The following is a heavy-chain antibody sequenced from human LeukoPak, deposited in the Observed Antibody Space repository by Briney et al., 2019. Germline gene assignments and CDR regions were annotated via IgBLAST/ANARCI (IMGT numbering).Heavy chain of an antibody. CDR2: IYYSGST. V-gene: IGHV4-59*01. D-gene: IGHD1-1*01. J-gene: IGHJ4*02. CDR3: ARALEPVLYYFDY. CDR1: GGSISSYY. Sequence: PSETLSLTCTVSGGSISSYYWSWIRQAPGKGLEWIGYIYYSGSTNYNPSLKSRVTISVDTSKNQFSLKLSSVTAADTAVYYCARALEPVLYYFDYWGQGTLVTVSS.